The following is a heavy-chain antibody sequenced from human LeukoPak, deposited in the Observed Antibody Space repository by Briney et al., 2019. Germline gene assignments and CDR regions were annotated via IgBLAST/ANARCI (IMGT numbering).Heavy chain of an antibody. CDR2: IIPILGIA. V-gene: IGHV1-69*04. CDR3: ASLGDGYNFGY. Sequence: GSSVKVSCKASGGTFISYAISWVRQAPRQGLEWMGRIIPILGIANYAQKFQGRVTITADKSTSTAYMELSSLRSEDTAVYYCASLGDGYNFGYWGQGTLVTVSS. CDR1: GGTFISYA. D-gene: IGHD5-24*01. J-gene: IGHJ4*02.